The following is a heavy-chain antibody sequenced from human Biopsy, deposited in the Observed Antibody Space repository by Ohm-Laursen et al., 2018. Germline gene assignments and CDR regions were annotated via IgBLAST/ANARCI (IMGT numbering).Heavy chain of an antibody. D-gene: IGHD4-23*01. V-gene: IGHV3-11*01. Sequence: SLRLSCAASGFSFSDYHMRWIRQAPGRGLEWVSYISGGGTIYYGDSMKGRVTISRDNAKNSLYLQMHSLRAEDTAVYYCARDTRWSPYSMDVWGQGTTVIVSS. CDR3: ARDTRWSPYSMDV. CDR1: GFSFSDYH. CDR2: ISGGGTI. J-gene: IGHJ6*02.